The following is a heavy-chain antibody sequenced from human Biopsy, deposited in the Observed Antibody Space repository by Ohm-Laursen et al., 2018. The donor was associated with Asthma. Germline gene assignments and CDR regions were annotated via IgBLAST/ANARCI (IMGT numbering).Heavy chain of an antibody. CDR1: GGYMRSGNYY. CDR3: VRGSSSWHHGPFHYYYGLDV. CDR2: IYHSGTT. Sequence: GTLSLTCCLSSGSGGYMRSGNYYWGWIRQPPGKGLEWIGSIYHSGTTYYNPSLESQVTVSADTSKNQFSLKLISVTAADTAVYYCVRGSSSWHHGPFHYYYGLDVWGQGTTATVSS. V-gene: IGHV4-39*01. D-gene: IGHD6-13*01. J-gene: IGHJ6*02.